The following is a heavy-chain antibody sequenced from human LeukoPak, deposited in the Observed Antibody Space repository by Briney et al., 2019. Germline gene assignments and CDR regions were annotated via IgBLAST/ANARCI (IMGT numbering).Heavy chain of an antibody. CDR2: IYYSGST. J-gene: IGHJ6*03. V-gene: IGHV4-59*01. D-gene: IGHD2-15*01. CDR3: AREGGRRDFYYYYMDV. Sequence: SETLSLTCTVSGGSISSYYWSWIRQPPGKGLEWIGYIYYSGSTNYNPSLKSRVTISVDTSKNQFSLKLSSVTAADTAVYYCAREGGRRDFYYYYMDVWGKGTTVTVSS. CDR1: GGSISSYY.